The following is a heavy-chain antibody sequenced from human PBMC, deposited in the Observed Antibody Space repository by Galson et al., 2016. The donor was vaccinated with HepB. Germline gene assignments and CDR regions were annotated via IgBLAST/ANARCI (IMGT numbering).Heavy chain of an antibody. CDR2: TYYRSKWYN. D-gene: IGHD3-10*01. V-gene: IGHV6-1*01. CDR3: ARGRSGSNPFYYYYMDV. J-gene: IGHJ6*03. Sequence: CAISGDSVSSNSAAWNWIRQSPSRGLEWLGRTYYRSKWYNDYAVSVKSRITINPDTSKNQFSLQLNSVTPEDTAVYYCARGRSGSNPFYYYYMDVWGKGTTVTVSS. CDR1: GDSVSSNSAA.